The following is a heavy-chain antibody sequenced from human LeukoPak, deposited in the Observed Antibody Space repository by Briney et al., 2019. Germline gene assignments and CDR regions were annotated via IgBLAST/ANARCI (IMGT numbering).Heavy chain of an antibody. CDR2: IIPILGSA. CDR1: GDSFSNYA. CDR3: ARGERAIPIYY. V-gene: IGHV1-69*05. D-gene: IGHD1-1*01. Sequence: SLKVSCKASGDSFSNYAISWVPQTPGQGLWWMGGIIPILGSATYAQHFQGRVTITMDESTTTAYMELSSLRPGDTAVFYCARGERAIPIYYWGQGTLVTVSS. J-gene: IGHJ4*02.